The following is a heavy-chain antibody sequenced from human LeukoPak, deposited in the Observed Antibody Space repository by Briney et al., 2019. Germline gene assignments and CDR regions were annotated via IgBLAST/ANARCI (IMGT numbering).Heavy chain of an antibody. V-gene: IGHV4-34*01. CDR1: GGSFSGYY. J-gene: IGHJ4*02. Sequence: SETLSLTCAVYGGSFSGYYWSWIRQPPGKGLEWIGEINHSGSTSYNPSLKSRVTISVDTSKNQFSLKLSSVTAADTAVYYCARGPLTLSYWGQGTLVTVSS. CDR2: INHSGST. CDR3: ARGPLTLSY.